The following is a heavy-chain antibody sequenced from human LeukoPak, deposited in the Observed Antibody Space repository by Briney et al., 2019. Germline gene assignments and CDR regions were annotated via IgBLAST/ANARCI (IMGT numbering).Heavy chain of an antibody. CDR3: ASSNIAARDWYFDL. CDR2: IYYSGST. CDR1: GGSISSGDYY. Sequence: SQTLSLTCTVSGGSISSGDYYLSWIRQPPGKGLEWIGYIYYSGSTYYNPSLKSRVTMSVDTSKNQFSLKLSSVTAADTAVYYCASSNIAARDWYFDLWGRGTLVTVSS. V-gene: IGHV4-30-4*08. D-gene: IGHD6-6*01. J-gene: IGHJ2*01.